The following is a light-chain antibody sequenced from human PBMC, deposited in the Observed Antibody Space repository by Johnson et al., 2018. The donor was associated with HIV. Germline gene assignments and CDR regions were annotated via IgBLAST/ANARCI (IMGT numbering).Light chain of an antibody. CDR2: DNN. J-gene: IGLJ1*01. CDR3: GTLDSRLRPAF. V-gene: IGLV1-51*01. Sequence: QAVLTQPPSVSAAPGQKVTISCSGSSSNIGNNYVSWYQQVPGTAPKLLIYDNNRRPSGIPDRFSGSKSGTSATLGITGLQTGDEADYYCGTLDSRLRPAFFGTGTKATVL. CDR1: SSNIGNNY.